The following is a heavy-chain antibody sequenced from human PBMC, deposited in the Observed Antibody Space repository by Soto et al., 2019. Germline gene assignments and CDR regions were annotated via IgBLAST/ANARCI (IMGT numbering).Heavy chain of an antibody. D-gene: IGHD2-15*01. J-gene: IGHJ4*02. Sequence: SETLSLTCTVSGGSISSSSYYWGWIRQPPGKGLEWIGSIYYSGSTYYNPSLKSRVTISVDTSKNQFSLKLSSVTAADTAVYYCARTGVVVAATREFDYWGQGALVTVS. CDR2: IYYSGST. CDR1: GGSISSSSYY. V-gene: IGHV4-39*01. CDR3: ARTGVVVAATREFDY.